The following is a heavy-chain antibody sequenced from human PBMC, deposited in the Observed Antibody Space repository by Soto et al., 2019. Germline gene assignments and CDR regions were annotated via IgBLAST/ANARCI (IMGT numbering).Heavy chain of an antibody. Sequence: ASVQVSCKASGYTFTDYYMHWVRQAPGQGLEWMGIIDASGGSTTYAQKFQGRVTMTRDKSISTAYLQWSSLKASDTAMYYCARYDYDSSGYFQHWGQGTLVTVSS. V-gene: IGHV1-46*01. CDR3: ARYDYDSSGYFQH. CDR2: IDASGGST. J-gene: IGHJ1*01. CDR1: GYTFTDYY. D-gene: IGHD3-22*01.